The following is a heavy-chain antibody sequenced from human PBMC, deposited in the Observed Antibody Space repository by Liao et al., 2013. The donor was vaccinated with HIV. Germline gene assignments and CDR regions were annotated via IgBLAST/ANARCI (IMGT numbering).Heavy chain of an antibody. V-gene: IGHV4-30-2*01. CDR3: ARTPLLAGDPCYFDI. CDR2: IFQTGRT. Sequence: QLQLQESGSGLVRPSQTLSVTCEVSGGSISTGGYSWSWIRQPPGKGLEWIGYIFQTGRTSCTPSLQSRVTISIDRSKNQFSLNLTSVTAADTAVYYCARTPLLAGDPCYFDIWGRGTLVTVSS. CDR1: GGSISTGGYS. J-gene: IGHJ2*01. D-gene: IGHD7-27*01.